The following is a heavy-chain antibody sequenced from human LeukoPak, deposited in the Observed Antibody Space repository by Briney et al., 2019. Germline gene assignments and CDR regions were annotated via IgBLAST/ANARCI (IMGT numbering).Heavy chain of an antibody. CDR2: ISWNSGSI. CDR1: GFTFDDYA. Sequence: GGSLRLSCAASGFTFDDYAMHWVRQAPGKGPEWVSGISWNSGSIGYADSVKGRFAISRGNAKDSLYLQMNSLRAEDTALYYCARTRHVGALAFDIWGQGTMVTVSS. D-gene: IGHD1-1*01. V-gene: IGHV3-9*01. CDR3: ARTRHVGALAFDI. J-gene: IGHJ3*02.